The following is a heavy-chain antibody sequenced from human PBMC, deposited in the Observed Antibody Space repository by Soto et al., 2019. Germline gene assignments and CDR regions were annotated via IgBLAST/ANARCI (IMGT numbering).Heavy chain of an antibody. J-gene: IGHJ4*02. D-gene: IGHD6-13*01. CDR2: IWYDGSNK. V-gene: IGHV3-33*01. CDR3: ARDRAALSIAAAGPIDD. CDR1: GFTFSSYG. Sequence: GGSLRLSCAASGFTFSSYGMHWVRQAPGKGLEWVAVIWYDGSNKYYADSVKGRFTISRDNSKNTLYLQMNSLRAEDTAVYYCARDRAALSIAAAGPIDDWGQGTLVTVSS.